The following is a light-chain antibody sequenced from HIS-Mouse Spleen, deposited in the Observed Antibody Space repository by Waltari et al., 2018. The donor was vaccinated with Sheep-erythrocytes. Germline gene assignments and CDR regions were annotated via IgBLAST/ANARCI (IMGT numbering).Light chain of an antibody. CDR2: ASS. CDR1: QSISRY. Sequence: DIQMTQSPSSLSASVGDRVTITCRASQSISRYLNWYQQKPGKALKLLIYASSSLQSGVPSRFSGSGSGTDFTLTISSLQPEDFATYYCQPSYSTPPLTFGGGTKVEIK. V-gene: IGKV1-39*01. CDR3: QPSYSTPPLT. J-gene: IGKJ4*01.